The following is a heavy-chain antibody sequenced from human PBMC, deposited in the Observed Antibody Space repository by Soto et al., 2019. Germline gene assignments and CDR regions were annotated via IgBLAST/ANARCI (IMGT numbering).Heavy chain of an antibody. D-gene: IGHD5-18*01. CDR3: ASLRMGDTAMGDYFDY. Sequence: EASVKVSCKASGGTFSSYAISWVRQAPGQGLEWMGGIIPIFGTANYAQKFQGRVTITADESTSTAYMELSSLRSEDTAVYYCASLRMGDTAMGDYFDYWGQGTLVTVSS. J-gene: IGHJ4*02. CDR2: IIPIFGTA. CDR1: GGTFSSYA. V-gene: IGHV1-69*13.